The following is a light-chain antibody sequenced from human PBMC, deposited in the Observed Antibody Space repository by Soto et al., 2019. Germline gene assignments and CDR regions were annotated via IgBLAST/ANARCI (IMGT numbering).Light chain of an antibody. V-gene: IGKV3-15*01. J-gene: IGKJ1*01. CDR1: QSVSSN. Sequence: EIVFTPSPSTLSLSPGGRATLSCRASQSVSSNLAWYQQKPGQAPRLLIYGASTRATGIPARFSGSGSGTEFTLTISSLQSEDFAVYYCQQYNNWPPVTFGQGTKVDIK. CDR3: QQYNNWPPVT. CDR2: GAS.